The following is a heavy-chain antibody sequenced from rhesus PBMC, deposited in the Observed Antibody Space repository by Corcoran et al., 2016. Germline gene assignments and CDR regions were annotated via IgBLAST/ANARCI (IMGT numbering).Heavy chain of an antibody. J-gene: IGHJ4*01. D-gene: IGHD3-9*01. CDR1: GGSVSSSNW. V-gene: IGHV4-65*01. Sequence: QVQLQESGPGLVKPSETLSLTCAVSGGSVSSSNWWSWIRQPPGKGLEWIGYISGSSGSTYYNPSRKRRVTISTDTSKNQFSLKLSSVTAADTAVYYCARAYEDDYGYYYTGTFDYWGQGVLVTVSS. CDR2: ISGSSGST. CDR3: ARAYEDDYGYYYTGTFDY.